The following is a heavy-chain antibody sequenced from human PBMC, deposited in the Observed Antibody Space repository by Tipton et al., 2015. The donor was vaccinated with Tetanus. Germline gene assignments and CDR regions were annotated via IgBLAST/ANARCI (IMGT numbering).Heavy chain of an antibody. CDR2: ISAYNGNT. J-gene: IGHJ6*02. D-gene: IGHD2-15*01. Sequence: QSGPEVKKPGASVKVSCKASGYTFTSYGISWVRQAPGQGLEWMGWISAYNGNTNYAQKLQGRVTMTTDTSTSTAYMELSRLRSDDTAVYYCARESGCSGGSCYSRILNDYYYYGMDVWGQGTTVTVSS. V-gene: IGHV1-18*01. CDR3: ARESGCSGGSCYSRILNDYYYYGMDV. CDR1: GYTFTSYG.